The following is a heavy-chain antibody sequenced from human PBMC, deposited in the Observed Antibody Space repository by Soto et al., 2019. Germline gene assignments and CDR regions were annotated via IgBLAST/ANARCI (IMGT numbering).Heavy chain of an antibody. CDR2: ISGSGGST. CDR3: AKSDGDLRYFDWSHAFDI. V-gene: IGHV3-23*01. Sequence: PGGSLRLSCAASGFTFSSYAMSWVRQAPGKGLEWVSAISGSGGSTYYADSVKGRFTISRDNSKNTLYLQMNSLRAEDTAVYYCAKSDGDLRYFDWSHAFDIWGQGTMVTVSS. J-gene: IGHJ3*02. CDR1: GFTFSSYA. D-gene: IGHD3-9*01.